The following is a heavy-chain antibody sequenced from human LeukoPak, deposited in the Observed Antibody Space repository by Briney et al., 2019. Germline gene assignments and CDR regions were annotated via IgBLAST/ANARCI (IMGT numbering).Heavy chain of an antibody. D-gene: IGHD3-22*01. CDR1: GGSISSYY. J-gene: IGHJ4*02. CDR2: IYYSGST. V-gene: IGHV4-59*08. Sequence: SETLSLTCTVSGGSISSYYWSWIRQPPGKGLEWIGYIYYSGSTNYNPSLKSRVTISVDTSKNQFSLKLSSVTAADTAVYYCARRKPHTYYYDSSGYYYDYWGQGTLVTVSS. CDR3: ARRKPHTYYYDSSGYYYDY.